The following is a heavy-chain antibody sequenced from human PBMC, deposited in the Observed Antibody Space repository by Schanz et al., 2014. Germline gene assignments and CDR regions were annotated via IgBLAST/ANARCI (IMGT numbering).Heavy chain of an antibody. CDR2: IIPLTGIT. D-gene: IGHD5-12*01. CDR3: ARTGYDPSLTH. V-gene: IGHV1-69*02. CDR1: GDTFRSYT. Sequence: QVQLVQSGAEVKKPGSSVKVSCKASGDTFRSYTINWVRHAPGQGLEWMGRIIPLTGITNYAQKFQGRVTFTADKSTSTAFLEVNSXXXXDTAVYYCARTGYDPSLTHWGQGTLVTVSS. J-gene: IGHJ4*02.